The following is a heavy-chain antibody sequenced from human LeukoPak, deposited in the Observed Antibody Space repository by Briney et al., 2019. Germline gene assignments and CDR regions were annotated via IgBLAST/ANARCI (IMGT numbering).Heavy chain of an antibody. CDR3: ASSAEYSSPGDAFDI. CDR1: GGSFSGYY. CDR2: INHSGST. J-gene: IGHJ3*02. D-gene: IGHD6-6*01. V-gene: IGHV4-34*01. Sequence: SETLSLTCAVYGGSFSGYYWSWIRQPPGKGLEWIGEINHSGSTNYSPSLKSRVTISVDTSKNQFSLKLSSVTAADTAVYYCASSAEYSSPGDAFDIWGQGTMVTVSS.